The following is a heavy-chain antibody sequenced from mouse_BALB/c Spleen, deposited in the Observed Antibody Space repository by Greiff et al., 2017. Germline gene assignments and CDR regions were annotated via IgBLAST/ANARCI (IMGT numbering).Heavy chain of an antibody. CDR2: INPSNGGT. CDR1: GYTFTSYY. D-gene: IGHD2-3*01. Sequence: QVQLKESGAELVKPGASVKLSCKASGYTFTSYYMYWVKQRPGQGLEWIGEINPSNGGTNFNEKFKSKATLTVDKSSSTAYMQLSSLTSEDSAVYYCTRRDDGYYVWFAYWGQGTLVTVSA. J-gene: IGHJ3*01. CDR3: TRRDDGYYVWFAY. V-gene: IGHV1S81*02.